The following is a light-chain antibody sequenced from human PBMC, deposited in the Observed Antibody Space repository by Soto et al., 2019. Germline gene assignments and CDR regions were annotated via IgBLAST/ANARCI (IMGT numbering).Light chain of an antibody. CDR3: QQRSNWPL. V-gene: IGKV3-11*01. J-gene: IGKJ4*01. Sequence: EIVLTQSPATLSLSPGERATLSCRASQSVSSYLAWYQQKPGQAPRLLIYDASNRATGIPARFSGSGSGTDFTLITSSLEPEDFAVYYCQQRSNWPLFGGGTKVEIK. CDR1: QSVSSY. CDR2: DAS.